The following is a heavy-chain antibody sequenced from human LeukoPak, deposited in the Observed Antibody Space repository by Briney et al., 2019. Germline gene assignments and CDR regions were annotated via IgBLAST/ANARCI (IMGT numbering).Heavy chain of an antibody. Sequence: GGSRRLSCAASGFTFSDYSFNWVRQAPGKGLEWVSSISSSSSYKYYADSLKGRFTISRDNAKNSLYLQVNSLRAEDTAVYYCARINDIDNSYHLDFWGHGTLVTVSS. J-gene: IGHJ4*01. CDR1: GFTFSDYS. D-gene: IGHD2-15*01. CDR2: ISSSSSYK. V-gene: IGHV3-21*01. CDR3: ARINDIDNSYHLDF.